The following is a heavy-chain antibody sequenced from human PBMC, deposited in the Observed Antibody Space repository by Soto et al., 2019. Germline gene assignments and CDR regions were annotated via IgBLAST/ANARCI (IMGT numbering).Heavy chain of an antibody. V-gene: IGHV4-59*01. CDR2: IYYSGST. D-gene: IGHD3-9*01. CDR1: GGSISSYY. CDR3: ARGRAYYDILTGYSPYYYYYGMDV. J-gene: IGHJ6*02. Sequence: ETLSLTCTVSGGSISSYYWSWIRQPPGKGLEWIGYIYYSGSTNYNPSLKSRVTISLDTSKNQFSLKLSSVTAADTAVYYCARGRAYYDILTGYSPYYYYYGMDVWGQGTTVTVSS.